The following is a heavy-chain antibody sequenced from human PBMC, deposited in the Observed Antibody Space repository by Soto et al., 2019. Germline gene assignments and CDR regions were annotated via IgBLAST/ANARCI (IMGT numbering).Heavy chain of an antibody. CDR1: GFTFTSYS. Sequence: PVGSLRLSGAASGFTFTSYSMNWVRQAPGKGLEWVSCITSSSSYIYYADSVKGRFTISRDNAKNSLYLQVNSLRAEDTAVYYCARDEEARPYFYGMDVWGQGTTVTVSS. J-gene: IGHJ6*02. D-gene: IGHD6-6*01. V-gene: IGHV3-21*01. CDR3: ARDEEARPYFYGMDV. CDR2: ITSSSSYI.